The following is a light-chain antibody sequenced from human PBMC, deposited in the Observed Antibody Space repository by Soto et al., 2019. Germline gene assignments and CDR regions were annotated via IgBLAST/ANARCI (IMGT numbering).Light chain of an antibody. CDR1: QSVSSNN. Sequence: DIVLTQSPGTLSLSPGERATLSCRASQSVSSNNLAWLRQKPGQAPRLLIYGASSRAAGIPDRFSGSGSGTDFALTITRLETEDFAVYHCQQYSNSPLTFGGGTKVDI. V-gene: IGKV3-20*01. CDR2: GAS. CDR3: QQYSNSPLT. J-gene: IGKJ4*01.